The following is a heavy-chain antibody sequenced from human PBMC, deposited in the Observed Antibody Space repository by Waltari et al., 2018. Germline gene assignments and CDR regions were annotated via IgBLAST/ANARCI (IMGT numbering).Heavy chain of an antibody. CDR1: GFTFSSYW. CDR3: ARIVVGGGMDV. V-gene: IGHV3-7*03. J-gene: IGHJ6*04. CDR2: IKQGGSEK. Sequence: EVQLVESGGGLVQPGGSLRLSCAASGFTFSSYWMSWVRQAPGKGVEWVANIKQGGSEKYYVDAGKGRFTISRDNAKNSLYMKMNSLRAEETALYYCARIVVGGGMDVWGKGTMVTVS. D-gene: IGHD2-21*01.